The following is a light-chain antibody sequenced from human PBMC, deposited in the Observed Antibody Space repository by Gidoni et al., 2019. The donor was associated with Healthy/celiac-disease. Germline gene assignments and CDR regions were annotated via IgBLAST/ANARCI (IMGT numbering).Light chain of an antibody. CDR1: SLRSYY. Sequence: SSELTQDPAVSVALGQTVRITCQGDSLRSYYASWYQQNPGQAPVLVIYGKNNRPSGIPDRFSGSSSGNTASLTITGAQAEDEADYYCNSRDSSGNHLRVFGGGTKLPVL. CDR3: NSRDSSGNHLRV. J-gene: IGLJ3*02. V-gene: IGLV3-19*01. CDR2: GKN.